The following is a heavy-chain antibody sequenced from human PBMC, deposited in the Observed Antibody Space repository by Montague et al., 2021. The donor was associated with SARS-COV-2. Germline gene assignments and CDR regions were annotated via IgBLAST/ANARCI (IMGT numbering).Heavy chain of an antibody. CDR2: IYYSGST. Sequence: SETLSLTCTVSGASISSYYWSWIRQPPGKGLEWIGHIYYSGSTNCNPSLKSRVTTSVDTSKNQFSLKLSSVTAADTAVYYCARLGLQLLGGHYFDYWGQGTLVTVSS. J-gene: IGHJ4*02. CDR3: ARLGLQLLGGHYFDY. CDR1: GASISSYY. V-gene: IGHV4-59*08. D-gene: IGHD5-24*01.